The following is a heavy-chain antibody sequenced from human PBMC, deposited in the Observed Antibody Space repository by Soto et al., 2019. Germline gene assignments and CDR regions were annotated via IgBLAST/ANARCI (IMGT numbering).Heavy chain of an antibody. V-gene: IGHV3-33*01. D-gene: IGHD2-21*02. Sequence: QVQLVESGGGVVQPGRSLRLSCAASGFTFSSYGMHWVRQAPGKGLEWVAVIWYDGSNKYYADSVKGRFTISRDNSKNTRYLQMNSLRAEDTAVYYCARDLCGGDCYLFDYWGQGTLVTVSS. CDR1: GFTFSSYG. J-gene: IGHJ4*02. CDR2: IWYDGSNK. CDR3: ARDLCGGDCYLFDY.